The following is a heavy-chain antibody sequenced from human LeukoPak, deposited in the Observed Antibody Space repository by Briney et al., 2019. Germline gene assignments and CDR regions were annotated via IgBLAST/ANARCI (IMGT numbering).Heavy chain of an antibody. J-gene: IGHJ3*02. Sequence: GGSLRLSCAASGFTFSSYAMHWVRQAPGKGLEWVAVISYDGSNKYYADSLKGRFTISRDNSKNALYLQMNSLRAEDTAVYYCARDQSVGYFDWSTNAFDIWGQGTMVTVSS. V-gene: IGHV3-30-3*01. CDR2: ISYDGSNK. D-gene: IGHD3-9*01. CDR3: ARDQSVGYFDWSTNAFDI. CDR1: GFTFSSYA.